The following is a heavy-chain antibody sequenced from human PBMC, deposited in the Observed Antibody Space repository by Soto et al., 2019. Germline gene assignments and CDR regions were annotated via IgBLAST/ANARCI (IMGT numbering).Heavy chain of an antibody. J-gene: IGHJ4*02. V-gene: IGHV2-5*08. CDR3: ADSWLHCCVDGGDPFAY. CDR1: GFSLSTRGMC. D-gene: IGHD2-15*01. Sequence: SGHTLVNPTQTLTLPCTFSGFSLSTRGMCVSWIRQPPGKALEWLALIYWDDDKRYSPSLKSRLTITKDTSKNQMVLTMTNMAHVDTATYYCADSWLHCCVDGGDPFAYWGQGTLVTVSS. CDR2: IYWDDDK.